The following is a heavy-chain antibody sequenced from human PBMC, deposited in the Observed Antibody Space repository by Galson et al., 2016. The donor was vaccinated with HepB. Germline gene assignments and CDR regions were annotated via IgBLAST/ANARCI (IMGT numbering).Heavy chain of an antibody. CDR3: ARDPGGQLARGFFDF. CDR2: VNPNGSP. D-gene: IGHD6-6*01. CDR1: GYTFIDYY. J-gene: IGHJ4*02. Sequence: SVKVSCKASGYTFIDYYIHWGRQAPGQGLEWMGVVNPNGSPIYARDFQGRVTMTSDSSTATVYVELSSLTYEDTAVYYCARDPGGQLARGFFDFWGQGTLVTVSS. V-gene: IGHV1-46*01.